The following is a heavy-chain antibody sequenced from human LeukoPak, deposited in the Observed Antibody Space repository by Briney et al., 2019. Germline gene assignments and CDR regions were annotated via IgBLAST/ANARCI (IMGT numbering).Heavy chain of an antibody. CDR3: AKGPGQLDY. J-gene: IGHJ4*02. V-gene: IGHV6-1*01. Sequence: SQTLSLTCAISGDSVSSKSAAWNWIRHSPSRGLEWLGRTYYRSKWYSDYAVSVKSRITINPDTSKNQFYLQLNSVTPEDTAVYYCAKGPGQLDYWGQGTLVTVS. CDR1: GDSVSSKSAA. CDR2: TYYRSKWYS. D-gene: IGHD6-13*01.